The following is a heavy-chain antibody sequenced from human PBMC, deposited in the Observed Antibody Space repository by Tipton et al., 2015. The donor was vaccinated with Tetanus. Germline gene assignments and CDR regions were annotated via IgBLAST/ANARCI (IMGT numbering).Heavy chain of an antibody. CDR1: GFTSGSHY. J-gene: IGHJ6*02. V-gene: IGHV3-74*01. D-gene: IGHD2-21*02. CDR3: ARRSVTSYGLDV. CDR2: INPDGRST. Sequence: SLRLSCAASGFTSGSHYMHWVRQTPGKGLLWISRINPDGRSTNYADSVKGRFTISRDNAKNTVDLQMNSLRAEDTAVYFCARRSVTSYGLDVWGQGKPVTVS.